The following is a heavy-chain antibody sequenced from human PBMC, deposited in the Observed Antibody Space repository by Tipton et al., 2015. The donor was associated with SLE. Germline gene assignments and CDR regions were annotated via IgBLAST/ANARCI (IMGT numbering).Heavy chain of an antibody. CDR3: AIWQWELSGGGYFDY. V-gene: IGHV4-34*09. CDR1: GGSFSGYY. CDR2: IYYSGTT. Sequence: TLSLTCAVYGGSFSGYYWSWIRQPPGKGLEWIGYIYYSGTTYYNPSLKSRVTISVDTSKSQFSLKLSSVTAADTAVYFCAIWQWELSGGGYFDYWGQGTLVTVSS. D-gene: IGHD1-26*01. J-gene: IGHJ4*02.